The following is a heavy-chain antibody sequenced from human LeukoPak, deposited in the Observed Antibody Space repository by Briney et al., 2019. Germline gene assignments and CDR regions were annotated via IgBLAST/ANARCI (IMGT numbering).Heavy chain of an antibody. Sequence: GGSLRLSCAASGFTFSSYAMSWVRQAPGKGLEWLSAISGSGDSTYYADSVKGRFTISGDNSKNTLYLQLNNLRAEDTAVYYCAKEMGYSSSWYYFDYWGQGTLVTVSS. CDR1: GFTFSSYA. CDR2: ISGSGDST. CDR3: AKEMGYSSSWYYFDY. V-gene: IGHV3-23*01. J-gene: IGHJ4*02. D-gene: IGHD6-13*01.